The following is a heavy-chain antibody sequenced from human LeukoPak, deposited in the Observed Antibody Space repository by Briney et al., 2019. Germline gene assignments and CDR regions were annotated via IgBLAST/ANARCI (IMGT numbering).Heavy chain of an antibody. CDR1: GYTFTSYG. D-gene: IGHD2-15*01. CDR2: ISAYNGNT. Sequence: ASVKVSCKASGYTFTSYGISWVRQAPGQGLEWMGWISAYNGNTNYAQKLQGRVTMTTDTSTSTAHMELRSLRSDDTAVYYCARVQRKDYSHYYYYYMDVWGKGTTVTVSS. CDR3: ARVQRKDYSHYYYYYMDV. J-gene: IGHJ6*03. V-gene: IGHV1-18*01.